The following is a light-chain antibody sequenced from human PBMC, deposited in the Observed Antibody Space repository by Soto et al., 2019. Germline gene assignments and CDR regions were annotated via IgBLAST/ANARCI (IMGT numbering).Light chain of an antibody. V-gene: IGLV2-11*01. J-gene: IGLJ1*01. CDR1: SSDVGGYNY. Sequence: QSALTQPRSVSGGPGQSVSSSCTGTSSDVGGYNYVSWYQQHPGKAPKLMIYDVSKRPSGVPDRFSGSKSGNTASLTISGLQAEDEADYYCCSYAGSYTLYVFGTGTKVTVL. CDR3: CSYAGSYTLYV. CDR2: DVS.